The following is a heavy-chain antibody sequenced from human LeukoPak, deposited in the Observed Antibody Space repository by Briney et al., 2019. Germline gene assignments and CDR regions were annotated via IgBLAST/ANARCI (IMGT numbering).Heavy chain of an antibody. V-gene: IGHV1-46*01. J-gene: IGHJ3*02. Sequence: ASVKVSCKASGYTFTSYYMHWVRQAPGQGLEWMGIINPSGGCTSYAQKFQGRVTMTRDMSTSTVYMELSSLRSEDMAVYYCARCYYDSSGYYCAALDIWGQGTMVTVSS. CDR1: GYTFTSYY. CDR2: INPSGGCT. CDR3: ARCYYDSSGYYCAALDI. D-gene: IGHD3-22*01.